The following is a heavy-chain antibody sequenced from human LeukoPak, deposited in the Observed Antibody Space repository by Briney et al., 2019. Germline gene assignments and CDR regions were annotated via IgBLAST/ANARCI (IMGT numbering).Heavy chain of an antibody. J-gene: IGHJ4*02. CDR1: GGSISSYY. CDR2: IYYSGST. Sequence: SETLSLTRTVSGGSISSYYWSWIRQPPGKGLEWIGYIYYSGSTNYNPSLKSRVTISVDTSKNQFSLKLSSVTAADTAVYYCARGTYYYYVDYWGQGTLVTVSS. CDR3: ARGTYYYYVDY. V-gene: IGHV4-59*01. D-gene: IGHD3-10*01.